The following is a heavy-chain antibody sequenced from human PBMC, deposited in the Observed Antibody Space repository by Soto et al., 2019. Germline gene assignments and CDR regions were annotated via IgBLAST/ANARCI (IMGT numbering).Heavy chain of an antibody. Sequence: QVQLQESGPGLVKPSETLSLTCTVSGGSISSYYWSWIRQPPGKGLEWIGYIYYSGSTNYNPSLKSRVTTSVDTSKNQFSLKLSSVTAADTAVYYCARVGTNDPRKGYYYYYMDVWGKGTTVTVSS. CDR1: GGSISSYY. J-gene: IGHJ6*03. D-gene: IGHD1-1*01. CDR2: IYYSGST. CDR3: ARVGTNDPRKGYYYYYMDV. V-gene: IGHV4-59*01.